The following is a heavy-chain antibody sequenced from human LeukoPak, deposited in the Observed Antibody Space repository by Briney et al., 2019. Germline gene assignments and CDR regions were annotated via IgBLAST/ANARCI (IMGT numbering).Heavy chain of an antibody. CDR1: GGSISASNW. Sequence: SEALSLTCGVSGGSISASNWWSWVRQSPGKRLEWIGEIYHSGSTNYNPSLKSRVTISVDKSKNQFSLKLSSVTAADTAVYYCARSFGESYFDYWGQGILVTVSS. D-gene: IGHD3-10*01. CDR2: IYHSGST. CDR3: ARSFGESYFDY. V-gene: IGHV4-4*02. J-gene: IGHJ4*02.